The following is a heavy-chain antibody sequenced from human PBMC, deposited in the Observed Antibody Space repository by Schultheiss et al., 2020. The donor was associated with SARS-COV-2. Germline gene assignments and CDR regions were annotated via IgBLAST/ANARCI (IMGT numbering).Heavy chain of an antibody. CDR2: IYHSGST. CDR3: ARGRWWDY. CDR1: GGSISSSSYY. V-gene: IGHV4-39*07. J-gene: IGHJ4*02. Sequence: SETLSLTCTVSGGSISSSSYYWGWIRQPPGKGLEWIGEIYHSGSTNYNPSLKSRVTISVDTSKNQFSLKLSSVTAADTAVYYCARGRWWDYWGQGTLVTVSS. D-gene: IGHD2-15*01.